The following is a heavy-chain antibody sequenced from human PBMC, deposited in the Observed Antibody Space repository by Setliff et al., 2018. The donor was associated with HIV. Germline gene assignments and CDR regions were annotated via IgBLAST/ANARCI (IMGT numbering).Heavy chain of an antibody. J-gene: IGHJ5*02. CDR3: ARDGCSGQRCYLFNWFDP. CDR1: GYSFINHA. V-gene: IGHV1-3*01. Sequence: EASVKVSCKASGYSFINHAMHWVRQAPGQRLEWMGWINVGSGKTQYSQEFQGRVTITRDTSATTAYMELSSLTSEDTAVYYCARDGCSGQRCYLFNWFDPLGQGTLVTVSS. D-gene: IGHD2-15*01. CDR2: INVGSGKT.